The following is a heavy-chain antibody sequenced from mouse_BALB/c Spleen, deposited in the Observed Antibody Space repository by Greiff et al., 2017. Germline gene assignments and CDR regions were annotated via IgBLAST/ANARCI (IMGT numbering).Heavy chain of an antibody. CDR1: GYTFTSYW. V-gene: IGHV1-5*01. D-gene: IGHD4-1*02. J-gene: IGHJ1*01. CDR3: ALNWDGYWYFDV. CDR2: IYPGNSDT. Sequence: VQLKESGTVLARPGASVKMSCKASGYTFTSYWMHWVKQRPGQGLEWIGAIYPGNSDTSYNQKFKGKAKLTAVTSTSTAYMELSSLTNEDSAVYYCALNWDGYWYFDVWGAGTTVTVSS.